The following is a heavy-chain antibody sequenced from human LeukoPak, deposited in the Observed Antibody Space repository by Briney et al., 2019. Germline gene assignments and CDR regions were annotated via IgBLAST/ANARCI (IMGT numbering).Heavy chain of an antibody. J-gene: IGHJ4*02. Sequence: SETLSLTCTVSGDSISGYYWGWIRQPPGKGLEWIGSIFYSGSSYYNPSLKSRVTMSVDTSKRQFSLKLSSVTAADTAVYYCARHRIAVAGTVDYWGQGTLVTVSS. V-gene: IGHV4-39*01. CDR2: IFYSGSS. CDR3: ARHRIAVAGTVDY. CDR1: GDSISGYY. D-gene: IGHD6-19*01.